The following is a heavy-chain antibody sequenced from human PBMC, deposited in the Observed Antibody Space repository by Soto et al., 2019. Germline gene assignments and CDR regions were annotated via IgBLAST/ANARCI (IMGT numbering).Heavy chain of an antibody. CDR1: GFTFSSYA. D-gene: IGHD2-15*01. Sequence: LRLSCAASGFTFSSYAMIWVRQAPGKGLEWVSAISGSGGSTYYADSVKGRFTISRDNSKNTLYLQMNSLRAEDTAVYYCAKDRRYCSGGSCYSGFDYWGQGTLVTVSS. CDR2: ISGSGGST. J-gene: IGHJ4*02. V-gene: IGHV3-23*01. CDR3: AKDRRYCSGGSCYSGFDY.